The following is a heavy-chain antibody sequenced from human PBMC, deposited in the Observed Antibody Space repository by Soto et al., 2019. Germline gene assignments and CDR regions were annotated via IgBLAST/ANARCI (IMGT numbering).Heavy chain of an antibody. D-gene: IGHD1-1*01. V-gene: IGHV3-48*02. Sequence: ELFLQESGGDLVQPGGFLRLSCVASGFKFSMFGMKWVRQAPGKGMEWIAYISSSSATIIYGGSVEGRFTVSRDNAENSLFLQMKSLRDEDTAVYYCARDKGGTVAGFNWFDPWGHGTPVTVST. CDR3: ARDKGGTVAGFNWFDP. J-gene: IGHJ5*02. CDR1: GFKFSMFG. CDR2: ISSSSATI.